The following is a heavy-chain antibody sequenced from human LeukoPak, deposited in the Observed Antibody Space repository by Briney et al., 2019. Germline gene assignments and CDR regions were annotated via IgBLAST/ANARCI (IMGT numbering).Heavy chain of an antibody. D-gene: IGHD6-19*01. CDR2: IAYDGSNE. CDR1: GFTFSRSA. CDR3: AKDQGIAVAGTDDAFDI. J-gene: IGHJ3*02. V-gene: IGHV3-30*18. Sequence: GGSLRLSCAASGFTFSRSAVHWVRQAPGKGLEWVAVIAYDGSNEYYAEFVKGRFTISRDNSKNTLYPQMYSLRAEDTAVYFCAKDQGIAVAGTDDAFDIWGQGTRVTVSS.